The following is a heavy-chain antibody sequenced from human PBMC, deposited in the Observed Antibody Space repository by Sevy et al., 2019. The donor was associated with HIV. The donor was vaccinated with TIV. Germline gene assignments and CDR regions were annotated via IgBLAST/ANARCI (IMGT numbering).Heavy chain of an antibody. CDR1: GFTFSTYA. Sequence: GGSLRLSCAASGFTFSTYAMSWVRQAPGKGLEWVSGISGSGVTTYYADSVKGRFTISRDNSKNTLYLQMNSLRAEDTAVYYCARGGGVYCSSTSCYALDYWGQGTLVTVSS. J-gene: IGHJ4*02. CDR2: ISGSGVTT. V-gene: IGHV3-23*01. D-gene: IGHD2-2*01. CDR3: ARGGGVYCSSTSCYALDY.